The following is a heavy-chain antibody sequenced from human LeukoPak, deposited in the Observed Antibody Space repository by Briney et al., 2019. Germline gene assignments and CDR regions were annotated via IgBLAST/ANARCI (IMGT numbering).Heavy chain of an antibody. Sequence: SETLSLTCAVYGGSFSGYFWIWIRQPPGKGLEWIGEINDSGSTNYNPSLKSRVTMSVDTSKNQFSLKLSSVTAADTAVYNCAREVAVAKRGDYFDYWGQGTLVSVSS. D-gene: IGHD6-19*01. CDR2: INDSGST. V-gene: IGHV4-34*01. CDR1: GGSFSGYF. CDR3: AREVAVAKRGDYFDY. J-gene: IGHJ4*02.